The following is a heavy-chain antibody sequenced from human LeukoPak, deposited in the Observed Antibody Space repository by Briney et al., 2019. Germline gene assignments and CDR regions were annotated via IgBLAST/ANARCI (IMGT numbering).Heavy chain of an antibody. CDR1: GYTFTRYY. D-gene: IGHD1-1*01. CDR2: ISPSGAST. CDR3: TRGGYGGPRVAFDY. V-gene: IGHV1-46*01. J-gene: IGHJ4*02. Sequence: ASVKVPCKASGYTFTRYYMHWVRQAPGQGLEWMGIISPSGASTSYAQKSQGRVTMTRDTSTSTVYMELSSLRSEDTAVYYCTRGGYGGPRVAFDYWGQGTLVTVSS.